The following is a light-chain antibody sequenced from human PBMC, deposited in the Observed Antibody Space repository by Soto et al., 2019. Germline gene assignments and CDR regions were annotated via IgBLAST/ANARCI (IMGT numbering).Light chain of an antibody. CDR3: LQTYSPPLA. Sequence: DIQMTQSPSSLSASVGDRVTITCRASQRISAYLNWYQQKPGEAPKLLIFDVSVLESGVPSRFSGSGSETDFTLSIPSLQPEDFATYYCLQTYSPPLAFGPGTTV. J-gene: IGKJ3*01. V-gene: IGKV1-39*01. CDR2: DVS. CDR1: QRISAY.